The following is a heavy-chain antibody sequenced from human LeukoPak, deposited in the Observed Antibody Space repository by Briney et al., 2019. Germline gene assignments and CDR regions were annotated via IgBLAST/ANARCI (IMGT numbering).Heavy chain of an antibody. V-gene: IGHV3-30*02. D-gene: IGHD2-2*01. J-gene: IGHJ6*03. CDR3: AKDVVNCGSTSCYFYYYMDV. Sequence: GGSLRLSCAASGFTFSTYGMHWVRQAPGKGLEWVAFLRYDGSNKYYADTVKGRFTISRDNSKNTLYLQMNSLRAEDTAVYYCAKDVVNCGSTSCYFYYYMDVWGKGTTVTVSS. CDR2: LRYDGSNK. CDR1: GFTFSTYG.